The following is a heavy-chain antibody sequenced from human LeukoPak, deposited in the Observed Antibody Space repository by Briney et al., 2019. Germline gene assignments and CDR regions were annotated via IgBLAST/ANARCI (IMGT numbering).Heavy chain of an antibody. J-gene: IGHJ4*02. V-gene: IGHV3-33*06. CDR3: AKDRGEYSYALGLDY. Sequence: GFLRLSCAASGFTFSSYGMHWVRQAPGKGLEWVAVIWYDGSNKYYADSVKGRFTISRDNSKNTLYLQMNSLRAEDTAVYYCAKDRGEYSYALGLDYWGQGTLVTVSS. CDR2: IWYDGSNK. CDR1: GFTFSSYG. D-gene: IGHD5-18*01.